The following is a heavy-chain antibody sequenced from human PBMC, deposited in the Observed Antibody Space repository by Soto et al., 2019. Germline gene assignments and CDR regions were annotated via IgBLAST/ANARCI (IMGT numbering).Heavy chain of an antibody. CDR1: GGSISRYY. CDR2: IYHSGST. D-gene: IGHD3-16*01. Sequence: PSETLSLTCIVSGGSISRYYLSSVRQPPGKRLQSIGYIYHSGSTKYNPSLKSRLTISVDTSKNQFSLKLSSVTAADTAVYYCARDGGVDLLEYWGQRSLVTVSS. J-gene: IGHJ4*02. CDR3: ARDGGVDLLEY. V-gene: IGHV4-59*01.